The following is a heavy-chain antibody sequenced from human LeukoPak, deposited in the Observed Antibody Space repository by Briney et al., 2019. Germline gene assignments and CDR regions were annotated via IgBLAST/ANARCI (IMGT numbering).Heavy chain of an antibody. CDR1: GFTFSSFA. Sequence: GGSLRLSCAASGFTFSSFAMTWVRQAPGKGLEWVSAISNSGDSTYYADSGTGRFTISRDNSKFTLYLQMNSLRAEDTAVYYCAKFWGGLDYWGQGTLVTVSS. CDR2: ISNSGDST. D-gene: IGHD3-16*01. V-gene: IGHV3-23*01. J-gene: IGHJ4*02. CDR3: AKFWGGLDY.